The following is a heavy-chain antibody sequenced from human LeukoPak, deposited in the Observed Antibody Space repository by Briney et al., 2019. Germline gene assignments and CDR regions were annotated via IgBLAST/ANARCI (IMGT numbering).Heavy chain of an antibody. CDR2: ISSSSSYI. Sequence: GGSLRLSCAASGFTFNSYSMNWVRQAPGKGLEWVSSISSSSSYIYYADSVKGRFTISRDNAKNSLYLQMNSLRAEDTAVYYCASGSDIVVVPAPSYWGQGTLVTVSS. CDR3: ASGSDIVVVPAPSY. D-gene: IGHD2-2*01. V-gene: IGHV3-21*01. J-gene: IGHJ4*02. CDR1: GFTFNSYS.